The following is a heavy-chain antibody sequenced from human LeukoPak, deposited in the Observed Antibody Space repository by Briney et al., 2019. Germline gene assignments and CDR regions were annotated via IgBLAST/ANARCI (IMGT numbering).Heavy chain of an antibody. J-gene: IGHJ4*02. V-gene: IGHV3-7*01. D-gene: IGHD1-26*01. CDR1: GFTFSSYW. CDR2: INQGGSEK. Sequence: PGGSLRLSCAASGFTFSSYWMGWVRQAPGKGLEWVVNINQGGSEKYYVDSVKGRFTISRDNAKNSLFLQMNSLRAEDTAVYYCARPYSSGSYDYWGQGTLVTASS. CDR3: ARPYSSGSYDY.